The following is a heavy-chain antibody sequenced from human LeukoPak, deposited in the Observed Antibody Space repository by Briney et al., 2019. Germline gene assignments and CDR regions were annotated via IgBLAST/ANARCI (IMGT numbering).Heavy chain of an antibody. V-gene: IGHV4-39*01. J-gene: IGHJ6*03. CDR2: IYYSGST. CDR3: ASLSGYDYVDYYYYMDV. D-gene: IGHD5-12*01. Sequence: PSETLSLTCTVSGGSISRSSYYWGWIRQPPGKGLEWIGSIYYSGSTYYNPSLKSRVTISVGTSKNQFSLKLSSVTAADTAVYYCASLSGYDYVDYYYYMDVWGKGTTVTVSS. CDR1: GGSISRSSYY.